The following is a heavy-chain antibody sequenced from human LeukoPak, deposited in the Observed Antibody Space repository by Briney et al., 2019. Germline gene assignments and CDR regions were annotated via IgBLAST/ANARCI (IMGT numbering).Heavy chain of an antibody. D-gene: IGHD2-21*02. CDR1: GYTFTSYG. CDR2: ISAYNGNT. Sequence: ASVKVSCKTPGYTFTSYGISWVRQAPGQGLEWMGWISAYNGNTNYAQKLQGRVTMTTDTSTSTAYMELRSLRSEDTAVYYCARAFISFVVVTAFDYWGQGTLVTVSS. CDR3: ARAFISFVVVTAFDY. J-gene: IGHJ4*02. V-gene: IGHV1-18*01.